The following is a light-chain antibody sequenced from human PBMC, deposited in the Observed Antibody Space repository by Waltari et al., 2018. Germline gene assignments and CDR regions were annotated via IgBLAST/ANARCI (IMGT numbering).Light chain of an antibody. CDR1: QNVNMY. V-gene: IGKV3-11*01. Sequence: EIVLTQSPATLSLPPGDRATLSCRASQNVNMYLAWYQQKPGQGPRLLIYDATDRAAGVPARFSGSGSGTEFTLTISSLEPEDFAVYHCQQRNHWITFGQGTRLEI. CDR2: DAT. J-gene: IGKJ5*01. CDR3: QQRNHWIT.